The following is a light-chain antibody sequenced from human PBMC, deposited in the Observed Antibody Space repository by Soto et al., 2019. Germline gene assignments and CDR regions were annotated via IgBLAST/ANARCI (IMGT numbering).Light chain of an antibody. V-gene: IGKV1-5*03. J-gene: IGKJ1*01. CDR2: KAS. Sequence: DIQMTHSPSTLSASVGDRVTMTCRASQSISSWLAWYQQKPGKAPKLLIYKASSLESGVPSRFSGSGSGTEFTLTISSLQPDDFATYYCQQYNSLWTFGQGTKVDIK. CDR3: QQYNSLWT. CDR1: QSISSW.